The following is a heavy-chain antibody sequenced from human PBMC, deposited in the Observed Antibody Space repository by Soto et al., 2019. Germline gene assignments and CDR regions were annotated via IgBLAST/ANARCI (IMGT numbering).Heavy chain of an antibody. D-gene: IGHD2-15*01. Sequence: GGSLRLSCAASGFTFSSYGMHWVRQAPGKGLEWVAVIWYDGSNKYYADSVKGRFTISRDNSKNTLYLQMNSLRAEDTAVYYCARTSGGRYCSGGSCYWGAFDIWGQGTMVTVSS. CDR2: IWYDGSNK. CDR1: GFTFSSYG. J-gene: IGHJ3*02. V-gene: IGHV3-33*01. CDR3: ARTSGGRYCSGGSCYWGAFDI.